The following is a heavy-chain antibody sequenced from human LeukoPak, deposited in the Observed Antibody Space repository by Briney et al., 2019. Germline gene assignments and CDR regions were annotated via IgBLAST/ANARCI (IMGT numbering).Heavy chain of an antibody. V-gene: IGHV3-30*04. D-gene: IGHD6-13*01. CDR2: ISYDGSNK. Sequence: PGGSLRLSCAASGFTFSSYAMHWVRQAPGKGLEWVAVISYDGSNKYYADSVKGRFTISRDNSKNTLYLQMNSLRAEDTAVYYCARGSPFSSSWYLGFDYWGQGTLVTVSS. CDR1: GFTFSSYA. CDR3: ARGSPFSSSWYLGFDY. J-gene: IGHJ4*02.